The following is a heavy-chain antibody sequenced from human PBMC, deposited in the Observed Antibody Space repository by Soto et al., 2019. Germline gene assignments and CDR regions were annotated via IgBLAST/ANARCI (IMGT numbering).Heavy chain of an antibody. Sequence: EVQLVESGGGLVQPGRSLRLSCAASGFTFDDYAMHWVRQAPGKGLEWVSGISWNSGSIGYADSVKGRFTISSDNAKNSLYLQMNSLRAEDTALYYCSKDPTTVVTGNFQHWGQGTLVTVSS. CDR2: ISWNSGSI. CDR1: GFTFDDYA. CDR3: SKDPTTVVTGNFQH. D-gene: IGHD7-27*01. J-gene: IGHJ1*01. V-gene: IGHV3-9*01.